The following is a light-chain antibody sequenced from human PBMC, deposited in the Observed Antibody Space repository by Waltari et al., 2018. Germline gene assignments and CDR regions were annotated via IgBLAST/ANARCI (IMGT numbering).Light chain of an antibody. J-gene: IGLJ2*01. V-gene: IGLV1-51*01. CDR1: NSNVGHNY. CDR3: GSWDTSLSTGL. Sequence: QSVLTQPPSVSAAPGQKVTISCSGRNSNVGHNYVSWYQHLPGTAPKLVIYDNNKRPSGIPDRFSGSRSGTSATLVITGLQTGDEADYYCGSWDTSLSTGLFGGGTKLTVL. CDR2: DNN.